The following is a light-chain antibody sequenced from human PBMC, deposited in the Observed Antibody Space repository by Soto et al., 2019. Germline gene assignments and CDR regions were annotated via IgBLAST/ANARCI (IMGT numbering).Light chain of an antibody. V-gene: IGKV3-15*01. CDR3: QQYNNWPRT. J-gene: IGKJ1*01. CDR1: QSVSSY. Sequence: EIVLTQSPATLSLSPGERATLSFRASQSVSSYLAWYQQKPGQAPRLLIYGASTRATGIPARFSGSGSGTEFTLTISSLQSEHFAVYYCQQYNNWPRTFGQGTKVDIK. CDR2: GAS.